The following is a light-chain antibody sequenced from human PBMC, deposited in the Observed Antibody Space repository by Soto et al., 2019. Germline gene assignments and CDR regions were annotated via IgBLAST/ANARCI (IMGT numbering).Light chain of an antibody. V-gene: IGKV1-5*03. CDR3: QQYNSFPT. CDR2: KAS. CDR1: QSISSW. Sequence: DLQMTQSPSTLSASVGDRVTITCRASQSISSWLAWYQQKPGKAPKLLIYKASSLESGVPSRFRGSGSGTEFTLTISSLQPDDFAPYYCQQYNSFPTFGQGTKVEIK. J-gene: IGKJ1*01.